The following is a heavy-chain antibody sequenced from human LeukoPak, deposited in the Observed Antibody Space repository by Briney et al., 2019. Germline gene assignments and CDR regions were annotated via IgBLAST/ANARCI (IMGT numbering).Heavy chain of an antibody. D-gene: IGHD1-26*01. CDR2: IYYSGST. Sequence: SETLSLTCAVSGGSFSGYYWSWIRQPPGKGLEWIGYIYYSGSTNYNPSLKSRVTISVDTSKNQFSLKLSSVTAADTAVYYCARLKWELPFYFDYWGQGTLVTVSS. J-gene: IGHJ4*02. V-gene: IGHV4-59*08. CDR1: GGSFSGYY. CDR3: ARLKWELPFYFDY.